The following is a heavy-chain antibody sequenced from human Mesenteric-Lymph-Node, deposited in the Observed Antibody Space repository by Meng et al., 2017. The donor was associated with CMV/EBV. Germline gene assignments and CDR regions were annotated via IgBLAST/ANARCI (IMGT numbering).Heavy chain of an antibody. V-gene: IGHV4-4*01. Sequence: VSGGSISSGDWWIWVRQPPGKGLEWIGEIYHSGSTNYSPSLKSRVTISVDKSKSQFSLKMSSVTAADTAVYFCARLSISSAGTGFDYWGQGTLVTVSS. J-gene: IGHJ4*02. D-gene: IGHD6-13*01. CDR3: ARLSISSAGTGFDY. CDR1: GGSISSGDW. CDR2: IYHSGST.